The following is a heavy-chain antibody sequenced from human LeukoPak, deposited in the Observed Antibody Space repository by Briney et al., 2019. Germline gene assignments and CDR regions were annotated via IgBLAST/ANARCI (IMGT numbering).Heavy chain of an antibody. CDR1: GFTFSSYE. D-gene: IGHD2-2*01. CDR3: GSGYDIDY. V-gene: IGHV3-48*03. CDR2: ISRSGSTI. Sequence: GGSLRLSCAASGFTFSSYEMNWVRQAPGKGLEWVSYISRSGSTIYYADSVKGRFTFSRDNAKNSLYLQMSSLRAEDTAVYYCGSGYDIDYWGQGILVTVSP. J-gene: IGHJ4*02.